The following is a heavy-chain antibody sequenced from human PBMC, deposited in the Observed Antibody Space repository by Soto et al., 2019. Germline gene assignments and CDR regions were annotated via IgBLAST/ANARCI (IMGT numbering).Heavy chain of an antibody. D-gene: IGHD5-12*01. J-gene: IGHJ5*02. Sequence: SETLSLTCTVSGGSISSGDYYWSWIRQPPGKGLEWIGYIYYSGSTYYNPSLKSRVTISVDTSKNQFSLKLSSVTAAGTAVYYCARDLRLPTQQNRFDPWGQGTLVTVSS. CDR2: IYYSGST. CDR3: ARDLRLPTQQNRFDP. V-gene: IGHV4-30-4*01. CDR1: GGSISSGDYY.